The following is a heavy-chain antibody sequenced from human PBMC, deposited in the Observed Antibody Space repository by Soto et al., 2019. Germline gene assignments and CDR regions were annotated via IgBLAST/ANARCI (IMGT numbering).Heavy chain of an antibody. CDR2: IYWNDDK. V-gene: IGHV2-5*01. J-gene: IGHJ4*02. CDR1: GFSLSTSRVG. Sequence: QITLKESGPTLVKPTQTLTLTCTCSGFSLSTSRVGVGWIRQPPGKALEWLALIYWNDDKRYSPSLKSRLSVTKDASKNQVVLTMTNMDPVDTATYYCAHIDYSSPGPHLDYWGQGTLVTVSS. D-gene: IGHD4-4*01. CDR3: AHIDYSSPGPHLDY.